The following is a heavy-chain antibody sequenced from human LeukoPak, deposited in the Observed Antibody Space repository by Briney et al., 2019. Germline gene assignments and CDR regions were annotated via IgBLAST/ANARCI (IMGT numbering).Heavy chain of an antibody. CDR3: ARVYNFGYCSGGSCYGLGY. Sequence: SVKVSCKASGGTFSSYAISWVRQAPGQGLEWMGGIIPIFGTANYAQKFQGRVTITADESTSTAYMELSSLRSEDTAVYYCARVYNFGYCSGGSCYGLGYWGQGTLVTVSS. CDR2: IIPIFGTA. CDR1: GGTFSSYA. J-gene: IGHJ4*02. D-gene: IGHD2-15*01. V-gene: IGHV1-69*01.